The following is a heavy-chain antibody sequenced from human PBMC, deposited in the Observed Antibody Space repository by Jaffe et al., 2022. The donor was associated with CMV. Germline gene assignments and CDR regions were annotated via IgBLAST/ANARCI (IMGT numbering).Heavy chain of an antibody. Sequence: QVQLVQSGAEVKKPGASVKVSCKASGYTFTSYDINWVRQATGQGLEWMGWMNPNSGNTGYAQKFQGRVTMTRNTSISTAYMELSSLRSEDTAVYYCARARPRRITIFGVARHSYYFDYWGQGTLVTVSS. V-gene: IGHV1-8*01. CDR3: ARARPRRITIFGVARHSYYFDY. D-gene: IGHD3-3*01. CDR1: GYTFTSYD. CDR2: MNPNSGNT. J-gene: IGHJ4*02.